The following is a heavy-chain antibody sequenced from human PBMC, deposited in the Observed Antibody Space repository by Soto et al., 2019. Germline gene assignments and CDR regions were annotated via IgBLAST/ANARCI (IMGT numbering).Heavy chain of an antibody. CDR1: GYTFINYG. CDR3: ARSCSGGSCHSAY. V-gene: IGHV1-18*04. CDR2: ISPFTGDT. Sequence: ASVKVSCKASGYTFINYGINWVRQAPGQGLEWMGWISPFTGDTHYTQSLQGRVTMTTDTSTSTAYMELRSLRSADTAVYYCARSCSGGSCHSAYWGQGTLVTVSS. D-gene: IGHD2-15*01. J-gene: IGHJ4*02.